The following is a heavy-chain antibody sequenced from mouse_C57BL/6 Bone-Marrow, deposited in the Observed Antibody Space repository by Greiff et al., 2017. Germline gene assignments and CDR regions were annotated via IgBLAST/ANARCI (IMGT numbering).Heavy chain of an antibody. CDR2: IYPGGGYT. CDR1: GYTFTNYW. D-gene: IGHD1-1*01. J-gene: IGHJ1*03. V-gene: IGHV1-63*01. CDR3: ARGRMTTVVDWYFDV. Sequence: QVQLQQSGAELVRPGTSVKMSCKASGYTFTNYWIGWAKQRPGHGLEWIGDIYPGGGYTTYNEQFKGKATLTADKSSSTAYMQFSSLTSEDSAIYYCARGRMTTVVDWYFDVWGTGTTVTVSS.